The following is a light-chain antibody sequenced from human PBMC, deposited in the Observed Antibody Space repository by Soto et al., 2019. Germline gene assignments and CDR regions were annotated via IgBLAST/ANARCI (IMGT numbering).Light chain of an antibody. Sequence: IVMTQSPATLSVSPGERATLSCRASQSIDRKLAWYQQRPGQAPRLLIYGASTRATGIPARFSGSGSGTEFTLTISGLQSEDFAVYSCQQYGGSPLFTFGPGTRVDFK. CDR3: QQYGGSPLFT. CDR1: QSIDRK. J-gene: IGKJ3*01. CDR2: GAS. V-gene: IGKV3-15*01.